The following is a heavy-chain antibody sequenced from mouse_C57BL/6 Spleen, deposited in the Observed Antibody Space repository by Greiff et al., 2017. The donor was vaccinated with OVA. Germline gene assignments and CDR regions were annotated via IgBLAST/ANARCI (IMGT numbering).Heavy chain of an antibody. J-gene: IGHJ3*01. V-gene: IGHV1-53*01. CDR3: ARRGPSDYPFAY. Sequence: QVQLKESGAELAKPGASVKLSCKASGYTFTSYWMHWVKQRPGQGLEWIGNINPSNGGTNYNEKFKSKATLTVDKSSSTAYMQLSSLTSEDSAVYYCARRGPSDYPFAYWGQGTLVTVSA. D-gene: IGHD2-4*01. CDR1: GYTFTSYW. CDR2: INPSNGGT.